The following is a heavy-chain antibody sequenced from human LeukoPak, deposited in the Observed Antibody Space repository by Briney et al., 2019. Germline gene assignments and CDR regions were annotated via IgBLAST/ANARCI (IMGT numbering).Heavy chain of an antibody. V-gene: IGHV3-9*01. CDR3: ATVAGSSLSRNYFDP. CDR2: ISWNSANI. Sequence: PGRSLRLSCAASGFNFDDYVMHWVRQPPGKGLEWVSGISWNSANIGYADSVKGRFTISRDNAKNSLYLQMNSLRDEDSAFYYCATVAGSSLSRNYFDPWGQGTLVTVSS. J-gene: IGHJ5*02. CDR1: GFNFDDYV. D-gene: IGHD6-6*01.